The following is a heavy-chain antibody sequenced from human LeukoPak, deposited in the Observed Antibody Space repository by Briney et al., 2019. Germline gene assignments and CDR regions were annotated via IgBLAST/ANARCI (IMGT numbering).Heavy chain of an antibody. CDR1: GYSISSGYY. D-gene: IGHD6-6*01. CDR2: IYHSGST. V-gene: IGHV4-38-2*01. J-gene: IGHJ4*02. CDR3: ASEDSSSAEGGFDY. Sequence: RPSETLSLTCAVSGYSISSGYYWGWIRQPPGKGLEWIGSIYHSGSTYYNPSLKSRVTISVDTSKNQFSLKLSSVTAADTAVYYCASEDSSSAEGGFDYWGQGTLVTVSS.